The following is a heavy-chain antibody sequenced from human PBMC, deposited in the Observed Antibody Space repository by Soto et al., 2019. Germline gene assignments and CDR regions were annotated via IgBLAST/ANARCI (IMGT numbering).Heavy chain of an antibody. CDR1: GFTFSSYS. CDR3: AREYCSSTSCYFAPDY. J-gene: IGHJ4*02. D-gene: IGHD2-2*01. CDR2: ISSSSSTI. V-gene: IGHV3-48*01. Sequence: EVQLVESGGGLVQPGGSLRLSCAASGFTFSSYSMNWVRQAPGKGLEWVSYISSSSSTIYYADSVKGRFTISRDNAKNSLYLQMNSLRAEDTAVYYCAREYCSSTSCYFAPDYWGQGTLVTVSS.